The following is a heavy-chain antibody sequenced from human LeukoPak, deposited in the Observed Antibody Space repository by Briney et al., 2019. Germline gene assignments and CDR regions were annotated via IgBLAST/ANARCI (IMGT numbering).Heavy chain of an antibody. CDR1: GYSFTSYW. CDR2: IYPGDSDT. D-gene: IGHD2-15*01. CDR3: ARQEYCSGASCYTWFDP. V-gene: IGHV5-51*01. Sequence: GESLKISCKGSGYSFTSYWIGWVRQMRGKGLEWMGIIYPGDSDTRYSPSFQGQVTISADKSISTAYLQWSSLKASDTAMYYCARQEYCSGASCYTWFDPWGQGTLVTVSS. J-gene: IGHJ5*02.